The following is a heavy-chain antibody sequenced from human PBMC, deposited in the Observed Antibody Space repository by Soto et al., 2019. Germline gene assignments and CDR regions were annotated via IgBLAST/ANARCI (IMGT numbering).Heavy chain of an antibody. Sequence: ARVQRSGKASGENVCRYARPPLRQKQRQRLEGMVSINAGNGNKKYSQKFQGRVTITRDTSARTAYMELRSLRSEDTAVYYCAKEFYDSSGNYPPALLFDYWGQGTLVTASS. J-gene: IGHJ4*02. CDR1: GENVCRYA. V-gene: IGHV1-3*01. CDR3: AKEFYDSSGNYPPALLFDY. D-gene: IGHD3-22*01. CDR2: INAGNGNK.